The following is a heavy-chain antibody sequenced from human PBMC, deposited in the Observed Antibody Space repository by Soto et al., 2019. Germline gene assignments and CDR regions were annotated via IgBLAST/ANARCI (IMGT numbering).Heavy chain of an antibody. CDR2: IYYSVST. CDR3: ARGGGRYSYGSQSDY. J-gene: IGHJ4*02. D-gene: IGHD5-18*01. Sequence: ATVGCIHSSYSSDNGQPPGKGQEWIGYIYYSVSTNYNPSLKSPVTISVEPSKNQFSLKLSSVTAADTAVYYCARGGGRYSYGSQSDYWGQGTLVSVSS. CDR1: VGCIHSSY. V-gene: IGHV4-59*01.